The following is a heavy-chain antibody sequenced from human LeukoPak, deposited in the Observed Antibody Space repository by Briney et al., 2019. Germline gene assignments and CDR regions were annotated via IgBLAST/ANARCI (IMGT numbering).Heavy chain of an antibody. D-gene: IGHD2-2*01. Sequence: GGSLRLSCAASGFTFSSYGMHWVRQAPGKGLEWVAVISYDGSNKYYADSVKGRFTISRDNSKNTLYLQMNSLRAEDTAAYYCAKLSTGFDYWGQGTLVTVSS. CDR3: AKLSTGFDY. CDR1: GFTFSSYG. CDR2: ISYDGSNK. V-gene: IGHV3-30*18. J-gene: IGHJ4*02.